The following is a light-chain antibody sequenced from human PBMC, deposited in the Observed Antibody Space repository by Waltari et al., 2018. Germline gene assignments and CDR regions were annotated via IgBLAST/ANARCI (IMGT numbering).Light chain of an antibody. J-gene: IGKJ5*01. CDR2: AAS. CDR3: QQVYSPPIT. V-gene: IGKV1-39*01. Sequence: DIQMTQSPSSLSASVGDRVTITCRASQSIGDYVNWFQQKPGKAPNLLIYAASSLQSGVPSRFSGGGSGTDFTLTINSLHPEDFATYYCQQVYSPPITFGQGTRLEIK. CDR1: QSIGDY.